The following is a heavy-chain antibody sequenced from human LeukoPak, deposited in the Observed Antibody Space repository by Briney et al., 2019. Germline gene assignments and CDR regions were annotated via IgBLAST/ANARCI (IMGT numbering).Heavy chain of an antibody. Sequence: ASVKVSCKASGGTFSSYAISWVRQAPGQGLEWMGRIIPVLGIANYAQKFQGRVTITADKSTSTAYMELSSLRSEDTAVYYCASELRHQDYWGQGTLVTVSS. CDR1: GGTFSSYA. J-gene: IGHJ4*02. CDR2: IIPVLGIA. CDR3: ASELRHQDY. D-gene: IGHD2-21*02. V-gene: IGHV1-69*04.